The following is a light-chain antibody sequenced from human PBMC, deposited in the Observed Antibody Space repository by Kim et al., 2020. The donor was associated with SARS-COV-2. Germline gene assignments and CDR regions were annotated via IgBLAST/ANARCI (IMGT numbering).Light chain of an antibody. CDR2: GAS. CDR1: QSVSSN. J-gene: IGKJ4*01. Sequence: EIVMTQSPATLSVSPGERATLSCRASQSVSSNLAWYQQKPGQAPRLLIYGASTRATGIPARFSGSGSGTEFTLTISSLQSEDFAVYYCQQYNNGPPLTFGGGTKVDTK. CDR3: QQYNNGPPLT. V-gene: IGKV3-15*01.